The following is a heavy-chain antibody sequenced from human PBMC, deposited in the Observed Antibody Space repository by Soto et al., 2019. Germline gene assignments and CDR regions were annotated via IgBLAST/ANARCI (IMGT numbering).Heavy chain of an antibody. D-gene: IGHD4-17*01. CDR2: LNVGNGES. V-gene: IGHV1-3*01. J-gene: IGHJ3*01. CDR3: ARDGWVTMRHFAF. Sequence: ASVKVSCKASGYTFTEYAMHWVRQAPGQRPEWMGWLNVGNGESKFSQKFQHRVTLTTDTSATTAYMELSSLRSEDTAVYYCARDGWVTMRHFAFWGQGTVVTVSS. CDR1: GYTFTEYA.